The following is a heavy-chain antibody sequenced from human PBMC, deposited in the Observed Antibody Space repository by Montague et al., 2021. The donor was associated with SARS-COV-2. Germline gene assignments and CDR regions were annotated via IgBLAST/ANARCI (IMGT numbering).Heavy chain of an antibody. V-gene: IGHV4-61*02. D-gene: IGHD3-22*01. CDR3: ASEVEIGWLSYFHN. Sequence: TLSLTCTVSGGSISSGTYYWRWVRQPAGKGLEWIGRADTSGITTYNPSLGSRITISIDTYANQFSLNLRSVTAADTAVYYCASEVEIGWLSYFHNWGQGTLDAVSS. CDR2: ADTSGIT. CDR1: GGSISSGTYY. J-gene: IGHJ4*02.